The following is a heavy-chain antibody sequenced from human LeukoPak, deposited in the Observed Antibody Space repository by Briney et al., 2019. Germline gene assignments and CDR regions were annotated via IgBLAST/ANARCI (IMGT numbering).Heavy chain of an antibody. CDR1: GFTFSDYY. J-gene: IGHJ3*02. Sequence: GGSLRLSCAASGFTFSDYYMSWVRQAPGKGLEWVSYIRGSGSAIKYADSVKGRFTISRDNAENSLYLQMNSLRAEDTAVYYCARDGGVNTRDAFDIWGQGTMVTVSS. CDR3: ARDGGVNTRDAFDI. V-gene: IGHV3-11*04. D-gene: IGHD4-17*01. CDR2: IRGSGSAI.